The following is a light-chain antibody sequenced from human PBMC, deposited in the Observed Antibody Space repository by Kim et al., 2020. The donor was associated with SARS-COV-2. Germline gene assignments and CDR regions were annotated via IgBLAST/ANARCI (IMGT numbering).Light chain of an antibody. CDR1: QSVTSNY. V-gene: IGKV3-20*01. CDR3: HQYVGSPWT. CDR2: GAA. Sequence: SPGESATLSCRASQSVTSNYVAWYQHKPGQAPRLLIYGAASRATGIPDRFSGSGSGTDFTLTITRLEPEDFAVYYCHQYVGSPWTFGQGTKVDIK. J-gene: IGKJ1*01.